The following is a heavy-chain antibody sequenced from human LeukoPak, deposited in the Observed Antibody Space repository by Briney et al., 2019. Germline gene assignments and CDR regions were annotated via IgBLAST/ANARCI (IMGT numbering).Heavy chain of an antibody. Sequence: LGGSVRLSCAASGFTFNTYSMSWARQAPGKGLEWVSSISESSSHTYYADSVQGRFTISRDNSRSTLFLQLNSLRAEDTALYYCVRRGDCANVCGLDSWGQATLVTVSS. V-gene: IGHV3-23*01. CDR3: VRRGDCANVCGLDS. D-gene: IGHD3-16*01. J-gene: IGHJ4*02. CDR1: GFTFNTYS. CDR2: ISESSSHT.